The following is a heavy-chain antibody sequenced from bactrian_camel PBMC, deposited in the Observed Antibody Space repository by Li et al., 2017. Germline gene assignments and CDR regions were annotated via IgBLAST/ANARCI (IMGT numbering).Heavy chain of an antibody. D-gene: IGHD2*01. V-gene: IGHV3S55*01. CDR1: GYTDGSYC. Sequence: VQLVESGGGSVQAGGSLRLSCAASGYTDGSYCMAWFRQSPQTSWLERERVARIGIDGTTTYADSVKGRFTISRDYAKKTLSLQMTSLKPEDSDMYYCAADVSGSCGTDYDVPGWYWGQGTQVTVS. CDR3: AADVSGSCGTDYDVPGWY. J-gene: IGHJ4*01. CDR2: IGIDGTT.